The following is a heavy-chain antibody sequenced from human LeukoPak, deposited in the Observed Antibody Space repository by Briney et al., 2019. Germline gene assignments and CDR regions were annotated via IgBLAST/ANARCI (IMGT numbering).Heavy chain of an antibody. CDR3: AVSKNFDY. Sequence: PGGSLRLSCAASGFSVSNKYMSWVRQAPGKGLMWVSRINSDGSSTAYADPVKGRFTISRDNAKNTLSLQMNSLRAEDTAVYYCAVSKNFDYWGQGTLVTVSS. V-gene: IGHV3-74*03. D-gene: IGHD2/OR15-2a*01. CDR1: GFSVSNKY. J-gene: IGHJ4*02. CDR2: INSDGSST.